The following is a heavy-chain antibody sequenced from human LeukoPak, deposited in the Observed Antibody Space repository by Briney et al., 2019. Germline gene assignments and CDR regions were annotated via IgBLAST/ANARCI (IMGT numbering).Heavy chain of an antibody. Sequence: SVKVSCKASGGTFSSYAISWVRQAPGRGLEWMGGIIPIFGTANYAQKFQGRVTITTDESTSTAYMELSSLRSEDTAVYYCARVGPMLVTPRFGAFDIWGQGTMVTVSS. V-gene: IGHV1-69*05. CDR3: ARVGPMLVTPRFGAFDI. D-gene: IGHD4-23*01. CDR1: GGTFSSYA. J-gene: IGHJ3*02. CDR2: IIPIFGTA.